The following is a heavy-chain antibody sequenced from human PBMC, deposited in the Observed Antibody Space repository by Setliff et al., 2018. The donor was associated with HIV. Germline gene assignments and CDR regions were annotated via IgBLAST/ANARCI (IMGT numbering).Heavy chain of an antibody. J-gene: IGHJ4*02. V-gene: IGHV3-11*05. CDR1: GFTFSDYY. CDR3: ARVNSGGYNYKSFFDY. CDR2: ISSSSTYT. D-gene: IGHD5-12*01. Sequence: PGGSLRLSCTASGFTFSDYYMSWIRQAPGKGLEWVSYISSSSTYTNYLDSVKGRFTISRGNAKNSLYLQMNSLRAEDTAVYYCARVNSGGYNYKSFFDYWGQGTLVTAPQ.